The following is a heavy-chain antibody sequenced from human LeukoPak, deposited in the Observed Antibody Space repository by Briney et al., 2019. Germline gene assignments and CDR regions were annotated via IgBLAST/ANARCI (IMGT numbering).Heavy chain of an antibody. V-gene: IGHV4-59*01. CDR3: ARDLSRGYYYYMDV. J-gene: IGHJ6*03. Sequence: SETLSLTCTVSGGSISTYYWSWIRQPPGKGLEWIGYIYYTGSTNYNPSLKSRVTISVDTSKNQFSLKLSSVTAADTAVYYCARDLSRGYYYYMDVWGKGTTVTVSS. D-gene: IGHD6-13*01. CDR2: IYYTGST. CDR1: GGSISTYY.